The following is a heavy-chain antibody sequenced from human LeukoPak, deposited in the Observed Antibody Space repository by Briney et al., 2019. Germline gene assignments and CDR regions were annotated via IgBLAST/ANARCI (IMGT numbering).Heavy chain of an antibody. CDR2: VYYSGNTNYN. CDR1: GVSISSYY. CDR3: ARAGYCSGPTCHTSRPVYNWFDP. J-gene: IGHJ5*02. V-gene: IGHV4-59*13. D-gene: IGHD2-15*01. Sequence: SETLSLTCSVSGVSISSYYWTWVRQPPGKGLECVGYVYYSGNTNYNNYNPSLKSPVTISIDTSKNQFSLKLTSVTAADTAMYYCARAGYCSGPTCHTSRPVYNWFDPWGQGTQVTVSS.